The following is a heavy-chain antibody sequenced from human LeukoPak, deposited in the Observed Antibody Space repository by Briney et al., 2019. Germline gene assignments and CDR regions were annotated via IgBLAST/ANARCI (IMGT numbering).Heavy chain of an antibody. J-gene: IGHJ4*02. V-gene: IGHV4-38-2*02. D-gene: IGHD3-10*01. CDR3: ARDYPNITMVRGVSY. Sequence: PSETLSLTCTVSGYSISSGYYWGWIRQPPGKGLEWIGNIYHSGSTYYNPSLKSRVTMSVDTSKNQFSLKLYSVTAADTAVYYCARDYPNITMVRGVSYWGQGTLVTVSS. CDR1: GYSISSGYY. CDR2: IYHSGST.